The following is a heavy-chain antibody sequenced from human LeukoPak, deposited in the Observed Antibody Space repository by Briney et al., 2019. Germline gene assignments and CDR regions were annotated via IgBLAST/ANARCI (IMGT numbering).Heavy chain of an antibody. Sequence: SETLSLTCTVSGGSISSYYWSWIRQPPGKGLEWIGYIYYSGSTNYNPSLKSRVTISVDTSKNQFSLKLSSVTAADTAVYYYARTLSEYSSSSLGYWGQGTLVTVSS. CDR3: ARTLSEYSSSSLGY. D-gene: IGHD6-6*01. V-gene: IGHV4-59*01. CDR1: GGSISSYY. CDR2: IYYSGST. J-gene: IGHJ4*02.